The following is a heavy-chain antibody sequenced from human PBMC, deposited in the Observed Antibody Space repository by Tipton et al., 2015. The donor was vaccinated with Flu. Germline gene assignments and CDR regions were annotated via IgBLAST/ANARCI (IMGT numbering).Heavy chain of an antibody. D-gene: IGHD7-27*01. CDR3: ASKVANWGLWEPLDY. V-gene: IGHV4-34*01. J-gene: IGHJ4*01. CDR2: INHSGTT. Sequence: AGLVKPSETLSLTCAIYGGSFTGYYWSWIRQPPGKGLEWVGEINHSGTTNYNPSLTSRVTISADTSKKQFSLRLTSVTAADTAVYYCASKVANWGLWEPLDYWGHGTLVTVSS. CDR1: GGSFTGYY.